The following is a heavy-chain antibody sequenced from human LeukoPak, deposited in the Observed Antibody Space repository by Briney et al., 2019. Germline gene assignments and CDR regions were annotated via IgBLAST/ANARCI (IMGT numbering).Heavy chain of an antibody. Sequence: PSETLSLTCTVSGGSISRYYWSWIRQPPGKGLEWIGYIYYSGSTNYNPSLKSRVTISVDTSKDQFSLKLSSVTAADTAVYYCARVRSSSSRGGTFDYWGQGTLVTVSS. CDR1: GGSISRYY. V-gene: IGHV4-59*01. J-gene: IGHJ4*02. D-gene: IGHD6-13*01. CDR3: ARVRSSSSRGGTFDY. CDR2: IYYSGST.